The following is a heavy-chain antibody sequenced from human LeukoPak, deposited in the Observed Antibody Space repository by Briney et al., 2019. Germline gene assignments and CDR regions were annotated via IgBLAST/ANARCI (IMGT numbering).Heavy chain of an antibody. J-gene: IGHJ4*02. CDR2: INPSSGGT. V-gene: IGHV1-2*02. CDR3: ARGRTIAAAGPPFDY. Sequence: ASVKVSCKASGYTFTGYYMHWVRQAPGQGLEWMGWINPSSGGTNYAQKFQGRVTMTRDTSISAAYMELSRLRSDDTAVYYCARGRTIAAAGPPFDYWGQGTLVTVSS. D-gene: IGHD6-13*01. CDR1: GYTFTGYY.